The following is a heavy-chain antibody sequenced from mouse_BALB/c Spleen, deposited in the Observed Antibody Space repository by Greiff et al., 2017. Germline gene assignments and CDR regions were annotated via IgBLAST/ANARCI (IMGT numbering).Heavy chain of an antibody. D-gene: IGHD2-4*01. CDR1: GFSLTGYG. Sequence: VQGVESGPGLVAPSQSLSITCTVSGFSLTGYGVNWVRQPPGKGLEWLGMIWGDGSTDYNSALKSRLSISKDNSKSQVFLKMNSLPTDDTARYYCAREGDYDGDYFDYWGQGTTLTVSS. CDR2: IWGDGST. CDR3: AREGDYDGDYFDY. V-gene: IGHV2-6-7*01. J-gene: IGHJ2*01.